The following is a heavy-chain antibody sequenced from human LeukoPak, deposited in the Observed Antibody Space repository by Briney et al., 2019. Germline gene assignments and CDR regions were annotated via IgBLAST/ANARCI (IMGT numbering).Heavy chain of an antibody. D-gene: IGHD2-15*01. J-gene: IGHJ4*01. CDR2: IHSSGST. CDR3: ARGPTHGGTYFDS. CDR1: GGFISNYY. Sequence: PSETLSLTCTVSGGFISNYYWSWIRQPAGKEPEWIGRIHSSGSTLYNPSLKSRVTVSVDTSKNQFSLRLTSATAADTAVYYCARGPTHGGTYFDSWGHGTLVTVSS. V-gene: IGHV4-4*07.